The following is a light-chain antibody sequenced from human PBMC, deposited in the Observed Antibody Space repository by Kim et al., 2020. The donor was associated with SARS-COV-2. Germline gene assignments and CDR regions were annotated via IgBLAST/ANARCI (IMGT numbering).Light chain of an antibody. V-gene: IGKV3-20*01. CDR1: RRVYSNY. Sequence: APGETAPHSCRRTRRVYSNYLAWCQQRPGQAPRLLIYDASSRATGIPARFSGSGSGTDFTLTISRLEPEDSAVYYCQKYGSSPQTFGQGTKVDIK. CDR2: DAS. J-gene: IGKJ1*01. CDR3: QKYGSSPQT.